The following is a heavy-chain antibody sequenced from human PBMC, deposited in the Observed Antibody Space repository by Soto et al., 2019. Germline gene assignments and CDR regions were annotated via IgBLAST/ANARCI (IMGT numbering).Heavy chain of an antibody. D-gene: IGHD3-22*01. V-gene: IGHV1-46*01. Sequence: ASVKVSCKASNDSLSSHFIHWVRQAPGEGLEWMGIINPGPNSASYAQKFQGRVTMTRDTSTSTVYMELSSLRSEDTAVYYCARVGVEYYYDSWGQGTLVTVSS. J-gene: IGHJ4*02. CDR3: ARVGVEYYYDS. CDR1: NDSLSSHF. CDR2: INPGPNSA.